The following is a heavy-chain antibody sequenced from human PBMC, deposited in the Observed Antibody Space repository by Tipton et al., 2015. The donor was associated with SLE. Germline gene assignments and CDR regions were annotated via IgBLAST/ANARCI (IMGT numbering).Heavy chain of an antibody. Sequence: VQLVQSGGGLVQPGGSLRLSCAASGFSFSSCWMNWVRQAPGKGLEWVANIKQDGSGKYYVDSVKGRFTISRDNAKNSLYLQMNSLGAEDTAVYYCARTTSDWGFDYWGQGTLVTVPS. V-gene: IGHV3-7*01. J-gene: IGHJ4*02. CDR1: GFSFSSCW. CDR3: ARTTSDWGFDY. D-gene: IGHD7-27*01. CDR2: IKQDGSGK.